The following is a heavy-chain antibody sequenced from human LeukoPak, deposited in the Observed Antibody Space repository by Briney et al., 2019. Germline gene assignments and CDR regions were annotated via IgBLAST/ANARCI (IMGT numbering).Heavy chain of an antibody. CDR1: GFSLSTSGMR. Sequence: SGPALVKPTQTLTLTCTFSGFSLSTSGMRVSWIRQPPGKALEWLARIDWDVDKFYSTSLKTRLTISKDTSKNQVVLTMTNMDPVDTATYYCARAEYYYGSGSYYDYWGQGTLVTVSS. J-gene: IGHJ4*02. CDR2: IDWDVDK. V-gene: IGHV2-70*04. D-gene: IGHD3-10*01. CDR3: ARAEYYYGSGSYYDY.